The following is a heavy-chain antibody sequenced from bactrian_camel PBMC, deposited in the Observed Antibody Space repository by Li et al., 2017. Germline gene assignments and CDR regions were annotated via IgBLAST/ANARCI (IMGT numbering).Heavy chain of an antibody. CDR1: GYSASAYC. CDR2: IGTNGVSR. V-gene: IGHV3S1*01. Sequence: VQLVESGGRSVQPGGSLRLSCAASGYSASAYCLAWFRQIPGKAREGVAGIGTNGVSRVADSVKGRFTISRDAARTTLYLQMNDLRFEDTAIYYCAAVAEGRTVEGGVSLWTLFESGYWGQGTQVTVS. D-gene: IGHD3*01. CDR3: AAVAEGRTVEGGVSLWTLFESGY. J-gene: IGHJ4*01.